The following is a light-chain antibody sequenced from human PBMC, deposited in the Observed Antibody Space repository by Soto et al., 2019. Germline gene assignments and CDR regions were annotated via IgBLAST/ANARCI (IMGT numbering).Light chain of an antibody. CDR3: QQYGSSPWT. V-gene: IGKV3-20*01. CDR2: GAS. J-gene: IGKJ1*01. Sequence: EIVLTQSPGTLSLSPGERATLSCRASQSVSSSYLAWYQQKPGQAPRLLIYGASSRATGIPDRFSGSGSGKDCTLTISRLEPEDFAVYYCQQYGSSPWTFGKGTKVEIK. CDR1: QSVSSSY.